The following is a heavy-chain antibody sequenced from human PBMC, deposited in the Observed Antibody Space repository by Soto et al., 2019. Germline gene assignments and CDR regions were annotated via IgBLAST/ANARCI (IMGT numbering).Heavy chain of an antibody. CDR3: AHEPDY. J-gene: IGHJ4*02. V-gene: IGHV4-30-2*01. CDR1: GGSIISGGYS. CDR2: MYHSGST. Sequence: QLQLQESGSGLVKPSQTLSLTCAVSGGSIISGGYSWSWIRQRPGKGLEWIGYMYHSGSTYYNPSLIRRVTLSIDRSTNQFSLKLSSVAAADTALYYCAHEPDYWGQGILVTVSS.